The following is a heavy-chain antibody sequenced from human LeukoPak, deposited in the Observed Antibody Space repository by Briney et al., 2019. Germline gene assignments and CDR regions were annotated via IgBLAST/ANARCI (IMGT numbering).Heavy chain of an antibody. V-gene: IGHV3-7*01. CDR1: GFTFSSYA. J-gene: IGHJ6*03. D-gene: IGHD3-3*01. Sequence: GGSLRLSCAASGFTFSSYAMSWVRQAPGKGLEWVANIKQDGSEKYYVDSVKCRFTISRDNAKNSLYLQMNSLRAEDTAVYYCARDRYYDFWSGYYYYYMDVWGKGTTVTVSS. CDR3: ARDRYYDFWSGYYYYYMDV. CDR2: IKQDGSEK.